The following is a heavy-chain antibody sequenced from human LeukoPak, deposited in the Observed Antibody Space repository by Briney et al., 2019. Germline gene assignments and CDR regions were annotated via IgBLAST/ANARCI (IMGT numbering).Heavy chain of an antibody. J-gene: IGHJ5*02. CDR1: GFTFSSYW. CDR2: INSDGSST. CDR3: ARDLYDFWSGYWSASWFDP. D-gene: IGHD3-3*01. V-gene: IGHV3-74*01. Sequence: PGGSLRLSCAASGFTFSSYWMHWVRQAPRKGLVWVSRINSDGSSTSYADSVKGRFTISRDNAKNTLYLQMNSLRAEDTAVYYCARDLYDFWSGYWSASWFDPWGQGTLVTVSS.